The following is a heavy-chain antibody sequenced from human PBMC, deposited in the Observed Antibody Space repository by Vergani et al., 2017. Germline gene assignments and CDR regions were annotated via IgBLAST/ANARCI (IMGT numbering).Heavy chain of an antibody. D-gene: IGHD6-19*01. CDR2: IYYSGLT. J-gene: IGHJ4*02. Sequence: QLQLQQSGPGLVKPSETLFLTCTVSADSISSGSYYWGWIRQPPGKSLEWIGSIYYSGLTYYNPSLNSRVAISVDTSKNQFSLKVTSVTAAAPAVYFCAKQRPGSGWSPGDFDDWGQGILVTVSS. V-gene: IGHV4-39*01. CDR1: ADSISSGSYY. CDR3: AKQRPGSGWSPGDFDD.